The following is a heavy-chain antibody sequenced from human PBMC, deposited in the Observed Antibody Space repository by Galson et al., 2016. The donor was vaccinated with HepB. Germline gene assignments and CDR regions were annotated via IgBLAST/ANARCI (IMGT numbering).Heavy chain of an antibody. CDR1: GFTVSTNY. CDR2: IYSSGST. D-gene: IGHD7-27*01. CDR3: ARAWGNYGMDV. Sequence: SLRLSCAASGFTVSTNYMSWARQAPGKGLEWVSVIYSSGSTYYADSVKGRFTFSRDNSKNTLYLQMNSLRAEDTAVYYCARAWGNYGMDVWGQGTTVTVSS. V-gene: IGHV3-53*01. J-gene: IGHJ6*02.